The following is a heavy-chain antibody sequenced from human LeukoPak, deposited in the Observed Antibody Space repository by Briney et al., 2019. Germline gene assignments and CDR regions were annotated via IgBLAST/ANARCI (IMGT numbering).Heavy chain of an antibody. Sequence: AASVKVSCKASAYSFTGYYMHWVRQAPGQGLEWMGWINPNSGGTNYAQKFQGRVTMTRDTSISTAYMELSRLRSDDTAVYYCAREPPYEPGIKFDYWGQGTLVTVSS. CDR2: INPNSGGT. J-gene: IGHJ4*02. CDR1: AYSFTGYY. V-gene: IGHV1-2*02. CDR3: AREPPYEPGIKFDY. D-gene: IGHD3-3*01.